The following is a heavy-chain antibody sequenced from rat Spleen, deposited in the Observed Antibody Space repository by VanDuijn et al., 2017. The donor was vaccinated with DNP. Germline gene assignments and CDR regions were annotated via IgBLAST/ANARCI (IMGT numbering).Heavy chain of an antibody. V-gene: IGHV3-1*01. Sequence: EVQLQESGPALVEPSQSLSLTCSVTGYSITSNYWGWIRKFPGNRMEWMGYISYSGNTSYNPSLKSRISITRDTSKNQFFLQLNSVTTEDTATYYCARWVRYFDSWGQGVMVTVSS. J-gene: IGHJ2*01. CDR3: ARWVRYFDS. D-gene: IGHD1-1*01. CDR2: ISYSGNT. CDR1: GYSITSNY.